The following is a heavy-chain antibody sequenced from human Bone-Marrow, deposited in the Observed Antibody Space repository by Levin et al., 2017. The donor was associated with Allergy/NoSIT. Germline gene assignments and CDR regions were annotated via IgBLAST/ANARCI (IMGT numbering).Heavy chain of an antibody. Sequence: PGGSLRLSCATSGFTFSDFWMHWVRQAPGKGLVWVSRSYSDGSGTSYADSVKGRFTISRDNARNTLYLQMNSLRVEDTAVYYCARDEHGAFDYWGQGTLVTVSS. D-gene: IGHD4/OR15-4a*01. J-gene: IGHJ4*02. CDR2: SYSDGSGT. CDR3: ARDEHGAFDY. CDR1: GFTFSDFW. V-gene: IGHV3-74*01.